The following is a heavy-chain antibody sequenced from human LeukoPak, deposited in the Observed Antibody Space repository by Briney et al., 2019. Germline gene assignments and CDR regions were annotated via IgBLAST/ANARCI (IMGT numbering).Heavy chain of an antibody. J-gene: IGHJ4*02. CDR1: GYDFISVG. Sequence: GASVKVSCKASGYDFISVGITWVRQAPGQGLEWMGWISPYNGNTRYVQKLQGRVTMTTDTSTSTAYMELRSLRFDDTAVYYCARAGSGSGWYFDYWGQGTLVTVSS. CDR3: ARAGSGSGWYFDY. D-gene: IGHD6-19*01. CDR2: ISPYNGNT. V-gene: IGHV1-18*01.